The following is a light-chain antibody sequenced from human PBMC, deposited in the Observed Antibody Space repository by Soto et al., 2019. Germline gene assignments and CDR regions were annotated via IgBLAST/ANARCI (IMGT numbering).Light chain of an antibody. Sequence: EILMTQSPATLSVSPGERVTLSCRASQSVRSNLAWYQQKLGQAPRLLIYGASTRATGIPARFSGSGSGTEFTLTLSSLQSEAFASFYCQQYDGWPRTFGQGTKL. J-gene: IGKJ2*01. CDR3: QQYDGWPRT. CDR2: GAS. CDR1: QSVRSN. V-gene: IGKV3-15*01.